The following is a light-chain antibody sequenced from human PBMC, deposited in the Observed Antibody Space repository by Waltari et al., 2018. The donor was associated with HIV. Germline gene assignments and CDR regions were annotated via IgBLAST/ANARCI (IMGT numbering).Light chain of an antibody. V-gene: IGLV1-51*01. J-gene: IGLJ2*01. Sequence: HSLVQQPPSVSAAPLTNVPTSSPWSSSNIGQPSLHWYPQLPGTAPRLLIYDGNKRPSDVPDRFSGSKCGASPTLDITGLETVDEADYYCGTWESSLSAAVFGGGTKLAVL. CDR3: GTWESSLSAAV. CDR2: DGN. CDR1: SSNIGQPS.